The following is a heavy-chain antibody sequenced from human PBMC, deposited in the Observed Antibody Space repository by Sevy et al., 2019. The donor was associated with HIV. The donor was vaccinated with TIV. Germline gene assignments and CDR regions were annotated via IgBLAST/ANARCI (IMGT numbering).Heavy chain of an antibody. D-gene: IGHD4-4*01. J-gene: IGHJ4*02. CDR2: IWHDGTKK. Sequence: GGSLRLSCAASGFIFSNFGINWVRQAPGKGLEWVAIIWHDGTKKHYLESVKGRFTISRDNSENTVYLQMNSLRVEDSGTYYCVRVTPDEDGTTLDSWGLGTLVTVSS. CDR3: VRVTPDEDGTTLDS. V-gene: IGHV3-33*01. CDR1: GFIFSNFG.